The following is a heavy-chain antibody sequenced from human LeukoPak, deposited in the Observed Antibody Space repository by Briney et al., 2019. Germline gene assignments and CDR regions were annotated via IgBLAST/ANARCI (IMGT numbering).Heavy chain of an antibody. CDR2: IRYDGSNK. CDR3: AKDVQAAAGRGGDY. V-gene: IGHV3-30*02. CDR1: GFTFSSYG. Sequence: PGGSLRLSCAASGFTFSSYGMHWVRQAPGKGLEWVAFIRYDGSNKYYADSVKGRFTISRDNSKNTLYLQMNSLRAEDTAVYYCAKDVQAAAGRGGDYWGQGTLVTVSS. J-gene: IGHJ4*02. D-gene: IGHD6-13*01.